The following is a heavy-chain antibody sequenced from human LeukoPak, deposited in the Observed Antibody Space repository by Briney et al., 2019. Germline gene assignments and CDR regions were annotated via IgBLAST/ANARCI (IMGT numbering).Heavy chain of an antibody. CDR2: IYTSGST. CDR3: ARDLGWLLAFDI. D-gene: IGHD3-3*01. Sequence: SQTLSLTCTVSGGSISSGSYYWSWIRQPAGKGLEWIGRIYTSGSTHYNPSLKSRVTISVDTSKNQFSLKLSSVTAADTAVYYCARDLGWLLAFDIWGQGTMVTVSS. J-gene: IGHJ3*02. CDR1: GGSISSGSYY. V-gene: IGHV4-61*02.